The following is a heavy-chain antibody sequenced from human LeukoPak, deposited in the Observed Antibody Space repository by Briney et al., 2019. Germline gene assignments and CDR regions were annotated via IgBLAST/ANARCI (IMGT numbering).Heavy chain of an antibody. J-gene: IGHJ6*03. D-gene: IGHD1-14*01. CDR2: IYYSGST. V-gene: IGHV4-59*01. Sequence: SETLSLTCTVSGGSISSYYWSWIRQPPGQGLEWIGYIYYSGSTNYNPSLKSRVTISVDTSKNQFSLKLSSVTAGDTAVYYCARGRRAYYYYMDVWGKGTTVTVS. CDR3: ARGRRAYYYYMDV. CDR1: GGSISSYY.